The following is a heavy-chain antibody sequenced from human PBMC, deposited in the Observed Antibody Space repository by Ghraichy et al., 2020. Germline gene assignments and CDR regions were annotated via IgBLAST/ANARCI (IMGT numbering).Heavy chain of an antibody. CDR1: GGSISSGAYS. V-gene: IGHV4-30-4*07. Sequence: SETLYLTCAVSGGSISSGAYSWSWIRQPPGKGLEWIGYIYYSGSTYYNPSLKSRVTISVDTSKNQFSLKLNSVTAADTAVYYCARDGSGSQLPFDYWGQGTLVTVSS. CDR2: IYYSGST. D-gene: IGHD3-10*01. CDR3: ARDGSGSQLPFDY. J-gene: IGHJ4*02.